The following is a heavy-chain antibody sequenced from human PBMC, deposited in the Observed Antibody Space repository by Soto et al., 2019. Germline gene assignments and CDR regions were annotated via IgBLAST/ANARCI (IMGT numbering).Heavy chain of an antibody. Sequence: PGGSLRLSCAASGFRFDDYNMHWVRQGPGKGLEWVSSISSSSYIYYADSVKGRFTISRDNAKNSLYLQMNSLRAEDTAVYYCAREFGSGWYGPLLYYYYGMDVWGQGTTVTVSS. CDR1: GFRFDDYN. CDR2: ISSSSYI. CDR3: AREFGSGWYGPLLYYYYGMDV. J-gene: IGHJ6*02. D-gene: IGHD6-19*01. V-gene: IGHV3-21*01.